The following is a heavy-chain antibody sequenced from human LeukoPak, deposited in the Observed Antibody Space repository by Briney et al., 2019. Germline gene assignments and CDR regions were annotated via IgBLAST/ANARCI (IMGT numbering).Heavy chain of an antibody. Sequence: GGSLRLSCAASGFTFSASWMSWVRQAPGKGLEWVANINTDGSETYYVDSVRGRFTISRDNAKKSLYLQMDSLNEADTAIYYCARDPAAWDYWGQGTLVTVSS. V-gene: IGHV3-7*01. D-gene: IGHD6-13*01. CDR3: ARDPAAWDY. J-gene: IGHJ4*02. CDR1: GFTFSASW. CDR2: INTDGSET.